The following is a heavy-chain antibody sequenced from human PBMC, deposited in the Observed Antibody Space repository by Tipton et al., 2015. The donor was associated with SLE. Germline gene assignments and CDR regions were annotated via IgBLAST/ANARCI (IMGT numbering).Heavy chain of an antibody. CDR1: GGSISSNTW. D-gene: IGHD3-3*01. CDR2: IHHRGTT. Sequence: TLSLTCTVSGGSISSNTWWNWVRQPPGMGLEWIGEIHHRGTTNYNPSLKSRVTISVDTSKNQFSLKLSSVTAADTAVYYCARSPDFGVPGALDIWGQGTMVTVS. V-gene: IGHV4-4*02. CDR3: ARSPDFGVPGALDI. J-gene: IGHJ3*02.